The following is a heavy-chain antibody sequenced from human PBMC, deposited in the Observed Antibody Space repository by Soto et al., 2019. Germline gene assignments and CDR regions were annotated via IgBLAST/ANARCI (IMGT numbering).Heavy chain of an antibody. Sequence: QVQLVQSGAEVKKPGSSVKVSCKASGGTFSSYAISWVRQAPGQGLEWMGGIIPIFGTANYAQKFQGRVTITADESTSTAYMELSSLRSEDTAVYYCARDPGGFGEFVNWFDHWGQGTLVTVSS. CDR3: ARDPGGFGEFVNWFDH. V-gene: IGHV1-69*12. CDR2: IIPIFGTA. D-gene: IGHD3-10*01. J-gene: IGHJ5*02. CDR1: GGTFSSYA.